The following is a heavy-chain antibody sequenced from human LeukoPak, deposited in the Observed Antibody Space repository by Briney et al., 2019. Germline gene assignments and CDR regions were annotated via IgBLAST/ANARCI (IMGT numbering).Heavy chain of an antibody. CDR2: VTYGDNIA. CDR3: ARVSGGLRSGFDY. D-gene: IGHD2-15*01. CDR1: GFSFNDYG. Sequence: PGRSLRLSCAASGFSFNDYGMHWVRQAPGKGLEWLAVVTYGDNIAYYRDSVKGRFTVSRDNSKNTLYLQMNSLRAEDTAVYYCARVSGGLRSGFDYWGQGTLVTVSS. J-gene: IGHJ4*02. V-gene: IGHV3-33*05.